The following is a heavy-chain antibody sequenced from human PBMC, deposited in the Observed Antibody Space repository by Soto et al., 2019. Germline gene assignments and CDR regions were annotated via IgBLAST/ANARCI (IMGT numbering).Heavy chain of an antibody. D-gene: IGHD1-26*01. Sequence: SGPTLVNPTQTLTLTCTFSGFSLSTSGMCVSWIRQPPGKALEWLARIDWDDDKYYSTSLKTRLTISKDTSKNQVVLTMTNMDPVDTATYYCARIRAGAPTYYYYGMDVWGQGTTVTVSS. J-gene: IGHJ6*02. CDR2: IDWDDDK. V-gene: IGHV2-70*11. CDR3: ARIRAGAPTYYYYGMDV. CDR1: GFSLSTSGMC.